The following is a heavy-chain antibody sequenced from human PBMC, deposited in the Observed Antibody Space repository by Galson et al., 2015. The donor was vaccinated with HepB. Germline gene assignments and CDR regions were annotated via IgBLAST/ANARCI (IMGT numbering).Heavy chain of an antibody. V-gene: IGHV3-66*01. Sequence: SLRLSCAASGFTVSSNYMSWVRQAPGKGLEWVSVIYSGGSTYYADSVGGRFTISRDNSKNTLYLQMNSLRVEDTAVYYCARGPDSDYWGQGTLVTVSS. CDR1: GFTVSSNY. CDR2: IYSGGST. CDR3: ARGPDSDY. J-gene: IGHJ4*02.